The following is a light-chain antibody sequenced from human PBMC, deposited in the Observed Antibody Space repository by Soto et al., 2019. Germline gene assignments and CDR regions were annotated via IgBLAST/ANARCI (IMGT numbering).Light chain of an antibody. CDR3: SSYTSTSTYV. V-gene: IGLV2-14*01. Sequence: SVRTRPAAVLGSPGRSITISCMGTSRYVGRYHYVSWYQQYPGKAPRLIIYHVSNPPSGVSDRFSGSKSGNSASLTISGLQAEDEADYYCSSYTSTSTYVFGTGTKVTVL. CDR1: SRYVGRYHY. CDR2: HVS. J-gene: IGLJ1*01.